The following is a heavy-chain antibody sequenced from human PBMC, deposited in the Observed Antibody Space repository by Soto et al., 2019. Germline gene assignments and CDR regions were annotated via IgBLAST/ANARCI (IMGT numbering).Heavy chain of an antibody. D-gene: IGHD5-18*01. CDR1: GGSFSGYY. J-gene: IGHJ4*02. CDR2: INHSGST. CDR3: ARARGYSYGTIDY. V-gene: IGHV4-34*01. Sequence: SETLSLTCAVYGGSFSGYYWSWIRQPPGKGLEWIGEINHSGSTNYNPSLKSRVTISVDTSKNQFSLKLSSVTAADTAVYYCARARGYSYGTIDYWGQGTLVTVSS.